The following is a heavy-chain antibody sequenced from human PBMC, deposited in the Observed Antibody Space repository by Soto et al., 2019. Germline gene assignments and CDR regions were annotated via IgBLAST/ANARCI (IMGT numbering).Heavy chain of an antibody. V-gene: IGHV3-30*18. Sequence: QVQLVESGGGVVQPGASLRLSCAASGFTFSDSGFHWVSQAPGKGLEWVALISYDGDYKNSADSVKGRFTISRDNSKNTLYLHMNSLRADDTAVYYCAKDFYMYLTGGMDVWGQGTTVTVSS. CDR1: GFTFSDSG. CDR2: ISYDGDYK. D-gene: IGHD2-8*01. CDR3: AKDFYMYLTGGMDV. J-gene: IGHJ6*02.